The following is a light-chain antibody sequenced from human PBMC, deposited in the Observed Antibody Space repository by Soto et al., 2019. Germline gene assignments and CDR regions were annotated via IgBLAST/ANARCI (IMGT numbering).Light chain of an antibody. Sequence: QSVLTQPPSVSGAPGQRVTISCTGSSSNIGAGYDVHWYQQLPGTAPKLLIYGNSNRPSGVPDRFSGSKSGTSASLAITGLQAEDEADYYCQSYHSSLSGPYVFGTGTKVTV. CDR2: GNS. CDR1: SSNIGAGYD. J-gene: IGLJ1*01. CDR3: QSYHSSLSGPYV. V-gene: IGLV1-40*01.